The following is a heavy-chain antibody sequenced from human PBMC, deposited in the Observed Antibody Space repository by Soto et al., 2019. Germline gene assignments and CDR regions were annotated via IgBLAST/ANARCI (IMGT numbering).Heavy chain of an antibody. CDR2: IDPNLGGT. D-gene: IGHD1-7*01. J-gene: IGHJ4*01. CDR3: ATVGITGTAGFHF. Sequence: XSVKVSCNASGCTFSGFYIHWVRQAPGQGFEWMGWIDPNLGGTNYAQQFQGRVTMTRDTSISTAYMELNWLTFDDTAVYYCATVGITGTAGFHFWGPGTLVTVSS. CDR1: GCTFSGFY. V-gene: IGHV1-2*02.